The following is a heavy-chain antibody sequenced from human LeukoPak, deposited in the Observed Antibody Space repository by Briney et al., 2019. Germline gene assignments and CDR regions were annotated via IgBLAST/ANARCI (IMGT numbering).Heavy chain of an antibody. J-gene: IGHJ5*02. D-gene: IGHD2-2*02. CDR3: VRDGEGAAISVNYWFDP. CDR2: MNPNNGNT. V-gene: IGHV1-8*01. CDR1: GFTFTSYD. Sequence: ASVKVSCKASGFTFTSYDINWVRQASGQGLEWMGWMNPNNGNTGYAQKFQGRVTMTRDTSISTAYMELRGLRSYDTAVYYCVRDGEGAAISVNYWFDPWGQGTLVTVSS.